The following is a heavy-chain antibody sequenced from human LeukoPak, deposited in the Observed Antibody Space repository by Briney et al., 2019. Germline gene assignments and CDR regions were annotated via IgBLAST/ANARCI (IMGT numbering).Heavy chain of an antibody. J-gene: IGHJ6*02. D-gene: IGHD6-13*01. CDR3: ARGYGQQLPSYYYYYGMDV. Sequence: KSSETLSLTCTVSGGSISSYYWSWIRQPPGKGLEWIGYIYYSGSTNYNPSLKSRVSISVDTSKNQFSLKLSSVTAADTAVYYCARGYGQQLPSYYYYYGMDVWGQGTTVTVSS. V-gene: IGHV4-59*01. CDR2: IYYSGST. CDR1: GGSISSYY.